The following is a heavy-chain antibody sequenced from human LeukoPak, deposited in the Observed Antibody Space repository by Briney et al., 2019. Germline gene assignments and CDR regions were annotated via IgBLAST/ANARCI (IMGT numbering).Heavy chain of an antibody. CDR2: IYSGGST. Sequence: SGGSLRLSCAASGFTVSSNYMSWVRQAPGKGLEWVSVIYSGGSTYYADSVKGRFTISRDNSKNTLYLQMNSLRAEDTAVYYCARDSGGAVAGTKTTYYYYGMDVWGQGTTVTVSS. CDR3: ARDSGGAVAGTKTTYYYYGMDV. J-gene: IGHJ6*02. D-gene: IGHD6-19*01. V-gene: IGHV3-53*05. CDR1: GFTVSSNY.